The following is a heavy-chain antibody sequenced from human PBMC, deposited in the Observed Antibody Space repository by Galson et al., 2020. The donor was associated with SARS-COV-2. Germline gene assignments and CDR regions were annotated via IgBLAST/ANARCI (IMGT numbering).Heavy chain of an antibody. V-gene: IGHV4-34*01. CDR1: GGSLSGYY. J-gene: IGHJ4*02. Sequence: SETLSLTCAVYGGSLSGYYWSWIRQPPGKGLEWIGEINHSGSTNYNPSLTSRVTISVDTSKNQFSLKLSSVTAADTAVYYCARGVHDDYGDYGEIDYWGKGTLVTVSS. D-gene: IGHD4-17*01. CDR2: INHSGST. CDR3: ARGVHDDYGDYGEIDY.